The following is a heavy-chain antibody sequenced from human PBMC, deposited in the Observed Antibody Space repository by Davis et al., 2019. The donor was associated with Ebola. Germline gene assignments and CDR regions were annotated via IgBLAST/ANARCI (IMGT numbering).Heavy chain of an antibody. CDR2: IYYSGST. J-gene: IGHJ4*02. CDR3: ARQGNSGYSYVWVFDY. V-gene: IGHV4-59*08. D-gene: IGHD5-18*01. CDR1: GGSISSYY. Sequence: MPSETLSLTCTVSGGSISSYYWSWTRQPPGKGLEWLGYIYYSGSTNYNPSLKSRVTISVDTSKNQFSLKLSSVTAADTAVYYCARQGNSGYSYVWVFDYWGQGTLVTVSS.